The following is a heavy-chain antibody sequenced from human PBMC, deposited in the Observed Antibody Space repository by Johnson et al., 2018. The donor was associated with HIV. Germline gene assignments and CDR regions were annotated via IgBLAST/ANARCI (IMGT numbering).Heavy chain of an antibody. Sequence: VQLVESGGGVVRPGGSLRLSCAASGFTFDDFGLSWVRQAPGKGLEWVSGINWNGGSTGYADSVKGRFTNSRDNAKHSLYLQMNRLRREDTAVYYCAKGGVGRDGNRDAFDIWGQGTMVTVSS. CDR1: GFTFDDFG. D-gene: IGHD5-24*01. J-gene: IGHJ3*02. CDR3: AKGGVGRDGNRDAFDI. V-gene: IGHV3-20*04. CDR2: INWNGGST.